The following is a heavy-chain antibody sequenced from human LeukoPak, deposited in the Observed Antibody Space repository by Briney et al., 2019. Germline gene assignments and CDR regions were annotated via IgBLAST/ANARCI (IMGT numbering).Heavy chain of an antibody. Sequence: GGSLRLSCAASGFTFSSYAMHWVRQAPGKGLEWVAVISYDGSNKYYADSMKGRFTISRDNSKNTLYLQMNSLRAEDTAVYYCARVTDYGDYVPLTLGPWGQGTLVTVSS. V-gene: IGHV3-30-3*01. CDR3: ARVTDYGDYVPLTLGP. CDR2: ISYDGSNK. CDR1: GFTFSSYA. J-gene: IGHJ5*02. D-gene: IGHD4-17*01.